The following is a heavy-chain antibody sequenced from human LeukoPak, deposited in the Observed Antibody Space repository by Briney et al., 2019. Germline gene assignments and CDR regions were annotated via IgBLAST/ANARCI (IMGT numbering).Heavy chain of an antibody. V-gene: IGHV3-30*04. CDR2: ISSDGRYK. CDR1: GFTFSGYT. J-gene: IGHJ1*01. Sequence: EGSLRLSCAASGFTFSGYTMHWVRQAPGKGLEWVAFISSDGRYKSHAGSVKGRCTISRDNSKNTLYLQMNSLRPEDTAVYYCARARSIVGVSPFQHWGQGTLVTVSS. D-gene: IGHD1-26*01. CDR3: ARARSIVGVSPFQH.